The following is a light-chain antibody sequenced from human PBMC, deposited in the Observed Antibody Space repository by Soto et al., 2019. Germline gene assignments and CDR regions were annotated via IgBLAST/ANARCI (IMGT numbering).Light chain of an antibody. CDR3: QQYYSTPRT. J-gene: IGKJ1*01. CDR2: WAS. CDR1: QSVLYNSNNKNY. V-gene: IGKV4-1*01. Sequence: DIVMTQSPDSLAVSLGERATINCKSNQSVLYNSNNKNYLAWYQQKPGQPPKLLIYWASTRESGVPDRFSGSGSGTDFTLTISSLQAEDVAVYYCQQYYSTPRTFGQGTKVEIK.